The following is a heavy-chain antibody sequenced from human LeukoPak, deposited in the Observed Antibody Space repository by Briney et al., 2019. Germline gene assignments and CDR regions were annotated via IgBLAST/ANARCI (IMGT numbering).Heavy chain of an antibody. V-gene: IGHV1-69*05. D-gene: IGHD6-19*01. J-gene: IGHJ3*02. CDR2: IIPIFGTA. CDR3: ASGSGWYNVAFDT. CDR1: GGTFSSYA. Sequence: SVKVSCKASGGTFSSYAISWVRQAPGQGLEWMGGIIPIFGTANYAQKFQGRVTITTDESTSTAYMELSSLRSEDTAVYYCASGSGWYNVAFDTWGQGAMVTVSS.